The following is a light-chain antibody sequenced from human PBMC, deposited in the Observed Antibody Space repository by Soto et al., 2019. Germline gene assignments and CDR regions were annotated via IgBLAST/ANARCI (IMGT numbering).Light chain of an antibody. J-gene: IGKJ1*01. CDR3: LQDHTYPWT. CDR2: GAS. CDR1: QDIGND. Sequence: IQISHSPSCLCLSXRARVTTTXXASQDIGNDLGWYQQRPGEAPELLLYGASTLRSGVPSRFSGSGSGTHFALTINNLQPEDSATYFCLQDHTYPWTFGQGTQVDI. V-gene: IGKV1-6*02.